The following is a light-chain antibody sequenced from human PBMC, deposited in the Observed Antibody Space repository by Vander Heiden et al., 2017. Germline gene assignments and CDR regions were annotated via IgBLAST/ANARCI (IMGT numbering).Light chain of an antibody. CDR3: HQRSNWPPT. Sequence: VLTQSPAILSLSPGERATLSCRASHSVGSYLAWYQQKPGQAPRLLIYDASHRATGIPARFSGSGSGTDFTLTISSLEPEDFAVYYCHQRSNWPPTFGPGTKVDIK. CDR2: DAS. J-gene: IGKJ3*01. CDR1: HSVGSY. V-gene: IGKV3-11*01.